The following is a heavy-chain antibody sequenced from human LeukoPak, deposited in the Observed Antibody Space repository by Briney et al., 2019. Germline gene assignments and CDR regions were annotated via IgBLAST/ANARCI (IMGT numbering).Heavy chain of an antibody. D-gene: IGHD3-10*01. J-gene: IGHJ5*02. Sequence: GGSLRLSCAASGFTFSSYWMHWVRQAPGKGLVWVSRINSDGSSTSYADSVKGRFTISRDNAEKSLYLQMNSLRAEDTAMYYCARPLMYYYGSETYYWFDRWGQGTLVTVSS. CDR1: GFTFSSYW. V-gene: IGHV3-74*01. CDR2: INSDGSST. CDR3: ARPLMYYYGSETYYWFDR.